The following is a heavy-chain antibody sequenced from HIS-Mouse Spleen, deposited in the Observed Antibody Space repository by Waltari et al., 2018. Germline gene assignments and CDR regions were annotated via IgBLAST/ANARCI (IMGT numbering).Heavy chain of an antibody. CDR2: RNPNSGGT. V-gene: IGHV1-2*02. CDR3: ARELGIGAFDI. J-gene: IGHJ3*02. CDR1: GYTFTGYY. Sequence: QVQLVQSGAEVKKPGASVKVSCKASGYTFTGYYMHWVRQAPGQGLEWMGGRNPNSGGTNDAQKCQGRVTMTRDTSISTAYMELSRLRSDDTAVYYCARELGIGAFDIWGQGTMVTVSS. D-gene: IGHD7-27*01.